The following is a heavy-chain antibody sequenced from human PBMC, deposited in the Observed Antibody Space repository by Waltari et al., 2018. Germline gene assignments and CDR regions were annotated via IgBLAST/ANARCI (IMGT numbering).Heavy chain of an antibody. D-gene: IGHD5-12*01. V-gene: IGHV3-7*01. CDR2: INQEGSEE. J-gene: IGHJ3*02. CDR1: RFTFSNYW. CDR3: ARTGARWLQFAAFDI. Sequence: EVLLVESGGGLVQTGGSLRLSCAASRFTFSNYWLNWVRQAPGKGLEWVANINQEGSEEYYVDSVKGRFTISRDNAKNSLYLEMKTQRAEDTAIYYCARTGARWLQFAAFDIWGQGTMVTVSS.